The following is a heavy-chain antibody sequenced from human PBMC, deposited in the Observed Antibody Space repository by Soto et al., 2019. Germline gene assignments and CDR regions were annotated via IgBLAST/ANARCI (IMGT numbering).Heavy chain of an antibody. J-gene: IGHJ4*02. V-gene: IGHV3-30*18. CDR3: AKDFFPNLFDY. D-gene: IGHD3-3*01. CDR1: GFTFSSYG. Sequence: GGSLRLSCAASGFTFSSYGMHWVRQAPGKGLEWVAVISYDGSNKYYADSVKGRFTISRDNSKNTLYLQMNSLRAEDTAVYYCAKDFFPNLFDYWGQGTLVTVSS. CDR2: ISYDGSNK.